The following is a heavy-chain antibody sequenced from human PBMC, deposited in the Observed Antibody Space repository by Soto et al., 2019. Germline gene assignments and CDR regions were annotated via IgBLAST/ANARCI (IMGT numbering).Heavy chain of an antibody. CDR2: IIPIFGTA. CDR1: GGTFSSYA. V-gene: IGHV1-69*06. J-gene: IGHJ6*02. D-gene: IGHD2-8*01. CDR3: ARDLMGYYYGMDV. Sequence: SVKVSCKASGGTFSSYAISWVRQAPGQGLEWMGGIIPIFGTANYAQKFQGRVTITADKSTSTAYMELSSLRSEDTAVYYCARDLMGYYYGMDVWAQGTTVTVSS.